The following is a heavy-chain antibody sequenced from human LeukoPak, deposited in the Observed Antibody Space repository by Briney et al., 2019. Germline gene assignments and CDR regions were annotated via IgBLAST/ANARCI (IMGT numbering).Heavy chain of an antibody. J-gene: IGHJ4*02. CDR1: GGSISSYY. V-gene: IGHV4-59*08. D-gene: IGHD3-22*01. Sequence: PSETLSLTCTVSGGSISSYYWSWIRQPPRKGLEWIGYIYYSGSTNYNPSLKSRVTISVDTSKNQFSLKLSSVTAADTAVYYCARVWGNDSSGYAIDYWGQGTLVTVSS. CDR2: IYYSGST. CDR3: ARVWGNDSSGYAIDY.